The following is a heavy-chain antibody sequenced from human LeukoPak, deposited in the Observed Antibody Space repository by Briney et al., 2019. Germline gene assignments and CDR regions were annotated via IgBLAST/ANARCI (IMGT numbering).Heavy chain of an antibody. V-gene: IGHV3-30-3*02. Sequence: GGSLRLSCAASGFTFNMYAIHWVRQAPGKGLEWVAVTSYDGSANKYADSVNGRFTISRDNSKNTVYLQMNSLRAEDTAVYYCAKYEGLRSLDYWGQGTLVTVSS. CDR3: AKYEGLRSLDY. J-gene: IGHJ4*02. D-gene: IGHD3-3*01. CDR2: TSYDGSAN. CDR1: GFTFNMYA.